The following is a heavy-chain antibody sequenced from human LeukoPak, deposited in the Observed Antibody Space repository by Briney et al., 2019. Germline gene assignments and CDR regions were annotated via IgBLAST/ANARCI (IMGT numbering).Heavy chain of an antibody. CDR1: GGTFSSYA. V-gene: IGHV1-69*05. CDR3: ARGPVEYSSSSGYYYYYMDV. CDR2: IIPIFGTA. J-gene: IGHJ6*03. Sequence: ASVKVSCKASGGTFSSYAISWVRQAPGQGLEWMGRIIPIFGTANYAQKFQGRVTITTDESTSTAYMELSSLRSEDTAVYYCARGPVEYSSSSGYYYYYMDVWGKGTTVTVSS. D-gene: IGHD6-6*01.